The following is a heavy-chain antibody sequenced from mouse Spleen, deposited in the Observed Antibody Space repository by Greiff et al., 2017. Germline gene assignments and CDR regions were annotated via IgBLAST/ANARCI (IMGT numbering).Heavy chain of an antibody. D-gene: IGHD2-5*01. J-gene: IGHJ3*01. V-gene: IGHV1-50*01. CDR3: AREGGDSNYWFAY. Sequence: QVQLQQPGAELVKPGASVKLSCKASGYTFTSYWMQWVKQRPGQGLEWIGEIDPSDSYTNYNQKFKGKATLTVDTSSSTAYMQLSSLTSEDSAVYYRAREGGDSNYWFAYWGQGTLVTVSA. CDR2: IDPSDSYT. CDR1: GYTFTSYW.